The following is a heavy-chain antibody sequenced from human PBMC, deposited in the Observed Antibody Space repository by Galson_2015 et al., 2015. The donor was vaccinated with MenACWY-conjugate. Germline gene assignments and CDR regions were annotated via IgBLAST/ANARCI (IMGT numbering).Heavy chain of an antibody. CDR3: AKVAYYDSSGSADY. Sequence: SLRLSCAASGFSLSYYGMHWVRQAPGKGLEWVSFIRYDGSDKYYADSVKGRFTISRDISKNTLYLQMNSLRAEDTAVYYCAKVAYYDSSGSADYWGQGTLVTVSS. V-gene: IGHV3-30*02. D-gene: IGHD3-22*01. J-gene: IGHJ4*02. CDR1: GFSLSYYG. CDR2: IRYDGSDK.